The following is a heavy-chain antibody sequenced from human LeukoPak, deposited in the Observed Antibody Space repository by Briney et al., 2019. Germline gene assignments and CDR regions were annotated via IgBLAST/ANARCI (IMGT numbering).Heavy chain of an antibody. CDR3: ARQMGNMVRGVINWFAP. CDR2: IYHSGST. J-gene: IGHJ5*02. D-gene: IGHD3-10*01. V-gene: IGHV4-38-2*01. CDR1: GYSISSGYY. Sequence: PSETLSLTCAVSGYSISSGYYWGWIRQPPGKGLEWSGSIYHSGSTYYNPSLKGRVTISVDTSKNECSLKLSSEPAADTAVYYCARQMGNMVRGVINWFAPWGQGTLVTVSS.